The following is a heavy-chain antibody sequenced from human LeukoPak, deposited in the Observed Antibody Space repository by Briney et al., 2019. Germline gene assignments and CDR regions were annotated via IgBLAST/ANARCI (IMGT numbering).Heavy chain of an antibody. CDR1: GFTFNNYL. CDR2: IVEDGTNQ. CDR3: ARVGGGDYVPHYDY. J-gene: IGHJ4*02. D-gene: IGHD4-17*01. V-gene: IGHV3-30*04. Sequence: PGGSLRLSCAASGFTFNNYLMHWVRQAPGKGLDWVAVIVEDGTNQYYADSVKGRFTISRDNSKNTLYLQMNSLRAEDTAVYYCARVGGGDYVPHYDYWGQGTLVTVSS.